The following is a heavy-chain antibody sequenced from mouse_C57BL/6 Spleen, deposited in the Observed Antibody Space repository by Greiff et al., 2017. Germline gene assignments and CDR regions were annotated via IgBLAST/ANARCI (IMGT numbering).Heavy chain of an antibody. CDR1: GYSITSGYD. Sequence: EVQLQQSGPGMVKPSQSLSLTCTVTGYSITSGYDWHWIRHFPGNKLEWMGYISYSGSTNYNPSLKSRISITHDTSKNHFFLKLNSVTTEDTATYYCARGYYGPFDYWGQGTTLTVSS. V-gene: IGHV3-1*01. CDR3: ARGYYGPFDY. D-gene: IGHD2-1*01. CDR2: ISYSGST. J-gene: IGHJ2*01.